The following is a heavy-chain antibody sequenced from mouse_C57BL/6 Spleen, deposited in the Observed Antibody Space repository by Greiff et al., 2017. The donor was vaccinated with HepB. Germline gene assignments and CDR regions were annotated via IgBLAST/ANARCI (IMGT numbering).Heavy chain of an antibody. J-gene: IGHJ4*01. CDR3: ARDSSYAMDY. CDR1: GFTFSDYG. CDR2: ISSGSSTI. V-gene: IGHV5-17*01. Sequence: EVKVEESGGGLVKPGGSLKLSCAASGFTFSDYGMHWVRQAPEKGLEWVAYISSGSSTIYYADTVKGRFTISRDNAKNTLFLQMTSLRSEDTAMYYCARDSSYAMDYWGQGTSVTVSS.